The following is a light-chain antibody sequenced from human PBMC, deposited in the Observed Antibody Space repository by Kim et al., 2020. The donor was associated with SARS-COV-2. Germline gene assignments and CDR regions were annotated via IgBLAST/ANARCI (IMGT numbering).Light chain of an antibody. V-gene: IGLV1-40*01. CDR3: QSYDSSLRPVV. CDR1: SSNSGAGYD. CDR2: GNS. Sequence: QSVLTQPPSVSGAPGQRVTISCTGSSSNSGAGYDVHWYQQLPGTAPKLLIYGNSNRPSGVPDRFSGSKSGTSASLAITGLQAEDEADYYCQSYDSSLRPVVFGGGTQLTVL. J-gene: IGLJ2*01.